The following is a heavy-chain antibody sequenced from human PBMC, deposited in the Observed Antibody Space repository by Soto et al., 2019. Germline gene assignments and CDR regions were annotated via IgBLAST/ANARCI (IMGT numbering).Heavy chain of an antibody. V-gene: IGHV4-59*01. CDR2: IYYSGST. J-gene: IGHJ6*02. Sequence: PSETLSLTCTVSGGSISSYYWSWFRQPPGKGLEWIGYIYYSGSTNYNPSLKSRVTISVDTSKNQFSLKLSSVTAADTAVYYCASLWKFDWLLSPADGMDVWGQGTTVTVSS. D-gene: IGHD3-9*01. CDR3: ASLWKFDWLLSPADGMDV. CDR1: GGSISSYY.